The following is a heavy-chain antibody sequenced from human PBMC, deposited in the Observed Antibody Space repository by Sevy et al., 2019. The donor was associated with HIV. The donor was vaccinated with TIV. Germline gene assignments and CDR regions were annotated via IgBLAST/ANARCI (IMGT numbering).Heavy chain of an antibody. D-gene: IGHD2-2*01. CDR2: IIPIFGTA. Sequence: ASVKVSCKASGGTFSSYAISWVRQAPGQGLEWMGGIIPIFGTANYAQKFQGRVTITADKSTSTAYMELSSMRSEDTAVYYCVRNPAMRAWNWFDPWGQGTPVPVSS. J-gene: IGHJ5*02. V-gene: IGHV1-69*06. CDR1: GGTFSSYA. CDR3: VRNPAMRAWNWFDP.